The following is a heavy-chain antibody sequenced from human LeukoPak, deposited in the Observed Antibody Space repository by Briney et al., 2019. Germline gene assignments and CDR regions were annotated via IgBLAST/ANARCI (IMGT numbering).Heavy chain of an antibody. CDR2: ISGSGGST. J-gene: IGHJ4*02. D-gene: IGHD4-17*01. V-gene: IGHV3-23*01. Sequence: PGGSVTLLCALCGFIFSRYDMLWLRQAPGKGLEWVSAISGSGGSTFYGDSVKGRFTISRDNSKNTLYLQMNSLRGEDTALYYCAKGFRGYGDYVSYFDYWGQGTLVTVSS. CDR3: AKGFRGYGDYVSYFDY. CDR1: GFIFSRYD.